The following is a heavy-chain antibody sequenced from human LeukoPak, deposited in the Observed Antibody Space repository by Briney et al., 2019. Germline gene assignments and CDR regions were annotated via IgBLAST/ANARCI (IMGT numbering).Heavy chain of an antibody. CDR2: IYYSGST. D-gene: IGHD3-22*01. CDR3: ARRVYYYDSSGYYYTYFDY. Sequence: PSETLSLTCTVSGGSISSSSYYWGWIRQPPGKGLEWIGSIYYSGSTYYNPSLKSRVTISVDTSKNQFSLKLSSVTAADTAVYYCARRVYYYDSSGYYYTYFDYWGQGTLVTVSS. V-gene: IGHV4-39*07. J-gene: IGHJ4*02. CDR1: GGSISSSSYY.